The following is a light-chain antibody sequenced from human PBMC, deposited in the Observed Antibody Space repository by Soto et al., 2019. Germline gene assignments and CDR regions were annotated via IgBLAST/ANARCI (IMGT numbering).Light chain of an antibody. CDR3: QQYNSYSRT. CDR1: QSISDW. Sequence: DIQMTQSPSTLSASVGDRVTITCRASQSISDWLAWYQQKPGKAPKLLIYKASILESGVPSRFSGSGSGTDFTLTISSLQPDDFATYYCQQYNSYSRTFGQGTKVEV. V-gene: IGKV1-5*03. J-gene: IGKJ1*01. CDR2: KAS.